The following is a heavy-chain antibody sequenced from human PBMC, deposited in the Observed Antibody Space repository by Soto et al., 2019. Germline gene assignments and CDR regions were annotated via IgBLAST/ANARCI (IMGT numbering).Heavy chain of an antibody. CDR1: GFSFSSYG. D-gene: IGHD2-8*01. CDR3: AKGTGINGSRRGDWLDP. CDR2: INDGGFTT. V-gene: IGHV3-23*01. Sequence: GVSLRLSCAASGFSFSSYGMNWARQAPGKGLEWVSAINDGGFTTFYADSVKGRFTISRDNSKSTLYLQMNSLRVEDTAIYYCAKGTGINGSRRGDWLDPWGQET. J-gene: IGHJ5*02.